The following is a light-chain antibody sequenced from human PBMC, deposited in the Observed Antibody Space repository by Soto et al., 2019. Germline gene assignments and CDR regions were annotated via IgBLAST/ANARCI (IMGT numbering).Light chain of an antibody. V-gene: IGKV3-15*01. CDR2: GAS. CDR3: QHYSSNSGT. CDR1: QSVSSN. Sequence: EIVMTQSPATLSVSPGERATLSCRASQSVSSNLAWYQQKPGQAPRLLIYGASTRPTGIPARFSGSGSGTEFTLTISSLQPEDFATYYCQHYSSNSGTFGPGTKVDIK. J-gene: IGKJ1*01.